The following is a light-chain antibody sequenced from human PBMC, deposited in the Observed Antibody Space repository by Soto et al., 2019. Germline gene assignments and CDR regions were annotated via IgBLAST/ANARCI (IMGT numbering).Light chain of an antibody. CDR3: YSYRGYYTRV. J-gene: IGLJ1*01. CDR2: EVS. CDR1: SSDVGGYNF. V-gene: IGLV2-14*01. Sequence: QSALAQPASVSGSPGQSITIYCTGTSSDVGGYNFVSWYQQHPGRAPKLLIYEVSRRPSGVSNRFSGSKSGDTASLTISGLQAGDEADYYCYSYRGYYTRVFGTGTKVTVL.